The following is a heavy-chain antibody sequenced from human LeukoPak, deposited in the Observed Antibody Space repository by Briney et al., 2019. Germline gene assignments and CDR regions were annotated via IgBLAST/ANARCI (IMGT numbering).Heavy chain of an antibody. CDR1: GYTFTGYY. V-gene: IGHV1-2*02. CDR3: ARGSAPAIYYFDY. Sequence: ASVKVSCKASGYTFTGYYMHWVRQAPGQGLEWMGWINPNSGGTNYAQKFQGRVTMTRDTSISTAYMELSRLRSEDTAIYYCARGSAPAIYYFDYWGQGTLVTVSS. D-gene: IGHD3-10*01. CDR2: INPNSGGT. J-gene: IGHJ4*02.